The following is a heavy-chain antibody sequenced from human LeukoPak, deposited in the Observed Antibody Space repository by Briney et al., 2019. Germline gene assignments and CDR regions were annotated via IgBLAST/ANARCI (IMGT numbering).Heavy chain of an antibody. CDR3: ASRINTVLYYFDY. J-gene: IGHJ4*02. D-gene: IGHD2/OR15-2a*01. V-gene: IGHV4-39*01. Sequence: SETLSLTCTVSGGSISSYYWSWIRQPPGKGLEWIGSIYYSGSTYYNPSLKSRVTISVDTSKNQFSLKLSSVTAADTAVYYCASRINTVLYYFDYWGQGTLVTVSS. CDR2: IYYSGST. CDR1: GGSISSYY.